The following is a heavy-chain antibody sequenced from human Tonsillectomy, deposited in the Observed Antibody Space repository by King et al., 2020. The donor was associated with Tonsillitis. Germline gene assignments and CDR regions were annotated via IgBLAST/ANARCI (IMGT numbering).Heavy chain of an antibody. CDR1: GFTFSSYS. V-gene: IGHV3-21*01. Sequence: VQLVESGGGLVKPGGSLRLSCAASGFTFSSYSMNWVRQAPGKGPQGVSSISSSSSYILYADSVKGRFTISRDNAKNSLYLQMNSLRAGDTAVYYCARGGAGTTVEIDYWGQGTLVTVSS. CDR2: ISSSSSYI. D-gene: IGHD1-1*01. J-gene: IGHJ4*02. CDR3: ARGGAGTTVEIDY.